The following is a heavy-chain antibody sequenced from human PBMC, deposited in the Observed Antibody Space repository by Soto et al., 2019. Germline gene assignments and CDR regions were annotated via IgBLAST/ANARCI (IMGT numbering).Heavy chain of an antibody. J-gene: IGHJ4*02. Sequence: QVQLVQSGAEVKKPGASVKVSCKASGYTFTSYGISWVRQAPGQGLEWMGWISAYNGNTKYAQKPQGRVTTTTHTSTSTAYMELRSLRSDDTAVYYCARDLGGSYYAPVDYWGQGTLVTVSS. CDR3: ARDLGGSYYAPVDY. CDR1: GYTFTSYG. D-gene: IGHD1-26*01. V-gene: IGHV1-18*01. CDR2: ISAYNGNT.